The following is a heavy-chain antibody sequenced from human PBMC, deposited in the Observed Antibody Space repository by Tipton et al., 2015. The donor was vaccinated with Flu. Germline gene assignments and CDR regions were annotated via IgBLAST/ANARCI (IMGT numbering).Heavy chain of an antibody. CDR3: ATLTGDDY. V-gene: IGHV3-74*01. CDR2: INSAGTST. D-gene: IGHD7-27*01. Sequence: GSLRLSCVSTGFILSDYMMHWVRQGPGKGLVWVSRINSAGTSTTYADSVRGRFTISRDNAKNSLYLQMNSLRAEDTALYYCATLTGDDYWGQGDLVTVSS. CDR1: GFILSDYM. J-gene: IGHJ4*02.